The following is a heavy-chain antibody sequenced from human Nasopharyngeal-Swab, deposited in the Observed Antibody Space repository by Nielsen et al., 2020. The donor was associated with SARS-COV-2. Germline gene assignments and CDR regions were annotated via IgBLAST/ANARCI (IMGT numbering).Heavy chain of an antibody. Sequence: ASVKVSCKASGYLFATHRISWVRQAPGRGLEWMGWINPNNGDTDYARDLQGRVTLTTETSANTAYMELRRLRPDDTGVYYCARRGSPRIVDALDIWGQGTMVTVSS. D-gene: IGHD2-15*01. CDR3: ARRGSPRIVDALDI. CDR1: GYLFATHR. V-gene: IGHV1-18*01. J-gene: IGHJ3*02. CDR2: INPNNGDT.